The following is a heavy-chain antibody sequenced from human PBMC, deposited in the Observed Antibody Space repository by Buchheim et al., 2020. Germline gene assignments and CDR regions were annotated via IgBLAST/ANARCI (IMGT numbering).Heavy chain of an antibody. CDR1: GFTFSSYG. D-gene: IGHD3-22*01. Sequence: QVQLVESGGGVVQPGRSLRLSCAASGFTFSSYGMHWVRQAPGKGLEWVAVIWYDGSNKYYVESVKGRFTISRDDSKNTLYLKMNSLRAEDTAVYYCARDQFHSSGYNYYFYAMDVWGQGTT. J-gene: IGHJ6*02. CDR3: ARDQFHSSGYNYYFYAMDV. CDR2: IWYDGSNK. V-gene: IGHV3-33*01.